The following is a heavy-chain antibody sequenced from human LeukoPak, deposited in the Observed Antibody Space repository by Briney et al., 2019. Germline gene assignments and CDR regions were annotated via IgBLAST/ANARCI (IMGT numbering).Heavy chain of an antibody. J-gene: IGHJ1*01. CDR3: AKGGEQVTWNFQN. D-gene: IGHD1/OR15-1a*01. CDR2: IKSYTFGGTT. Sequence: SGGSLRLSCTGSGFTFGDYVMSWVRQAPGKGLEWVAFIKSYTFGGTTEYAASVKGRFTLSRDESKSIAYLQMNSLRAEDTAVYYCAKGGEQVTWNFQNWGQGTLVTVSS. CDR1: GFTFGDYV. V-gene: IGHV3-49*04.